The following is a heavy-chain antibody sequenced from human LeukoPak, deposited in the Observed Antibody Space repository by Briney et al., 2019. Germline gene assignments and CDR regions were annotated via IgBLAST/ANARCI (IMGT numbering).Heavy chain of an antibody. CDR1: GNTFTSYD. CDR2: MNPNSGNT. D-gene: IGHD3-9*01. J-gene: IGHJ3*02. V-gene: IGHV1-8*01. Sequence: ASVKVSCKASGNTFTSYDINWVRQATGQGLEWMGWMNPNSGNTGFAQKFQGRVSMTRNTSITTAYMELSSLRAEDTAIYWCARAFSTGYHSYDAFDMWGQGTMVIVSS. CDR3: ARAFSTGYHSYDAFDM.